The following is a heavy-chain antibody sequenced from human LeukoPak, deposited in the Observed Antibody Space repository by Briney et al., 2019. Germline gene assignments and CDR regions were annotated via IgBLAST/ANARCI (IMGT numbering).Heavy chain of an antibody. V-gene: IGHV3-33*06. CDR1: GFTFSSYG. CDR2: IWNDGSKE. J-gene: IGHJ4*02. CDR3: AKDGDIVATSTYFDY. D-gene: IGHD5-12*01. Sequence: HPGGSLRLSCAASGFTFSSYGMHWVRQAPGKGLEWMAIIWNDGSKEYYADSVKGRFTISRDNSKNTLYLQMNSLRAEDTAVYYCAKDGDIVATSTYFDYWGQGTLVTVSS.